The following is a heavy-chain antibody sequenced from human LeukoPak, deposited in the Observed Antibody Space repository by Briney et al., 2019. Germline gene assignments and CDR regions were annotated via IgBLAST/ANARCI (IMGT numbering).Heavy chain of an antibody. J-gene: IGHJ3*02. CDR2: IWYDGSNK. Sequence: GGSLRLSCAASGFTFSSYGMHWVRQAPGKGLEWVAVIWYDGSNKYYADSVKGRFTISRDNSKNTLYLQMNSLRAEDTAVYYCARDRSGYSDAFDIWGQGTMVTVSS. CDR1: GFTFSSYG. D-gene: IGHD6-13*01. V-gene: IGHV3-33*01. CDR3: ARDRSGYSDAFDI.